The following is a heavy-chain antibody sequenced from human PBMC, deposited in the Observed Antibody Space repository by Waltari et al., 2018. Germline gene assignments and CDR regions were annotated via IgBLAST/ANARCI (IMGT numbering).Heavy chain of an antibody. V-gene: IGHV4-59*01. CDR1: GGSISSYY. J-gene: IGHJ4*02. D-gene: IGHD2-21*01. CDR2: IYYSGRT. CDR3: ACGGDVGGGFDY. Sequence: QVQLQESGPGLVKPSATLSLTCTVSGGSISSYYWSWLRQPPGKGLEWIGYIYYSGRTNYNPSLKSRVTISVDTSKNQFSLKLSSVTAADTAVYYCACGGDVGGGFDYWGQGTLVTVSS.